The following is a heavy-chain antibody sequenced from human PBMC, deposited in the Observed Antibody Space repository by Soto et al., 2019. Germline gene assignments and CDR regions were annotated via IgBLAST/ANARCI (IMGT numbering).Heavy chain of an antibody. Sequence: PGESLKISCKGSGYSFTSYWIGWVRQMPGKGLEWMGIIYPGDSDTRYSPSFQGQVTISADKSISTAYLQWSSLKASDTAMYYCARHPRRGAYYYYGMDVWGQGTTVTVSS. CDR1: GYSFTSYW. CDR2: IYPGDSDT. CDR3: ARHPRRGAYYYYGMDV. J-gene: IGHJ6*02. V-gene: IGHV5-51*01. D-gene: IGHD3-10*01.